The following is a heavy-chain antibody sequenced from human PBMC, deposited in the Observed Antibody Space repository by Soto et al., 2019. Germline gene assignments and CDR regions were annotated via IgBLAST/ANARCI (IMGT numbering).Heavy chain of an antibody. CDR3: ARPYSSGWYVGY. D-gene: IGHD6-19*01. J-gene: IGHJ4*02. CDR2: SSSGLTVI. V-gene: IGHV3-48*01. Sequence: WGSMRLSCAASGFIFSNSGLHWARLAPGRGLEWVSYSSSGLTVIYYADSVKGRFTIYRDNAKNSLYLQMNSLRAEDTAVYYWARPYSSGWYVGYWGQGALVTVSS. CDR1: GFIFSNSG.